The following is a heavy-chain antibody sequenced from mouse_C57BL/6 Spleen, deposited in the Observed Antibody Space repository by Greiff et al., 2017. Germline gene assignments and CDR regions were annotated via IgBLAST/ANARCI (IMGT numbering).Heavy chain of an antibody. CDR3: ARKDYGSSRYYAMDY. D-gene: IGHD1-1*01. CDR1: GYTFTSYW. J-gene: IGHJ4*01. Sequence: QVQLQQPGTELVKPGASVKLSCKASGYTFTSYWMHWVKQRPGQGLEWIGNINPSNGGTNYNEKFKSKATLTVDKSSSTAYMQLSSLTSEDSAVYYCARKDYGSSRYYAMDYWGQGTSVTVSS. CDR2: INPSNGGT. V-gene: IGHV1-53*01.